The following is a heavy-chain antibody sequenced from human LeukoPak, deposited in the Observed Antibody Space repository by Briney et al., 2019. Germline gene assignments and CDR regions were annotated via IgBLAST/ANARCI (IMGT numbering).Heavy chain of an antibody. CDR1: EFTFSSYS. Sequence: PGGSLRLSCAASEFTFSSYSMNWVRQAPGKGLEWASSISSSSSYIYYADSVKGRFTISRDNAKNSLYLQMNSLRAEDTAVYYCARDFSFRVVPAATDYWGQGTLVTVSS. CDR3: ARDFSFRVVPAATDY. V-gene: IGHV3-21*01. CDR2: ISSSSSYI. J-gene: IGHJ4*02. D-gene: IGHD2-2*01.